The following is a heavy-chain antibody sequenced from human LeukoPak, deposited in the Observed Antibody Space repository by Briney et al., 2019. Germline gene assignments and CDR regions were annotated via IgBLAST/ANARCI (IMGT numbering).Heavy chain of an antibody. CDR1: GYTFTGYY. CDR3: ARDYDILTGYSLSWFDP. D-gene: IGHD3-9*01. J-gene: IGHJ5*02. V-gene: IGHV1-2*02. Sequence: ASVKVSCKASGYTFTGYYMHWVRQAPGQGLEWMGWINPNSGSTNYAQKFQGRVTMTRDTSISTAYMELSRLRSDDTAVYYCARDYDILTGYSLSWFDPWGQGTLVTVSS. CDR2: INPNSGST.